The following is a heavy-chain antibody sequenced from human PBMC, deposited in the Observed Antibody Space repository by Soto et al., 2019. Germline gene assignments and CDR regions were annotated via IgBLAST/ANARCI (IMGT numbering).Heavy chain of an antibody. V-gene: IGHV1-69*13. J-gene: IGHJ4*02. CDR2: IIPIFGTA. CDR1: GVTFSSYA. CDR3: ARGTVAGTIVPFDY. D-gene: IGHD6-19*01. Sequence: ASVKVSCKASGVTFSSYAISWVRQAPGQGLEWMGGIIPIFGTANYAQKFQGRVTITADESTSTAYMELSSLRSEDTAVYYCARGTVAGTIVPFDYWGQGTLVTVSS.